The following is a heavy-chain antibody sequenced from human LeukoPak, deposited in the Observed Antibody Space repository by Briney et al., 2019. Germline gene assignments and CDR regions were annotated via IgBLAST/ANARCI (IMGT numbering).Heavy chain of an antibody. CDR1: GGSISSYY. V-gene: IGHV4-59*01. D-gene: IGHD3-22*01. CDR3: ARIAYYYDSSGYPKPINFDY. Sequence: SETLSLTCTVSGGSISSYYWSWIRQPPGKGLEWIGYIYYSGSTNYNPSLKSRVTISVDTSKNQFSLKLSSVTAADTAVYYCARIAYYYDSSGYPKPINFDYWGQGTLVTVSS. CDR2: IYYSGST. J-gene: IGHJ4*02.